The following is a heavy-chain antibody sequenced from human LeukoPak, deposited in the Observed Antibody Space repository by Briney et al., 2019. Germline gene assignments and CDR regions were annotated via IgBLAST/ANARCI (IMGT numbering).Heavy chain of an antibody. D-gene: IGHD3-16*01. J-gene: IGHJ1*01. CDR1: GFTFSSHG. V-gene: IGHV3-23*01. CDR3: AKDDAWGRYKD. CDR2: ISPSGGIT. Sequence: GGALRLSCAASGFTFSSHGMNWVRQAPGKGLEWVSGISPSGGITYYTDSVRGRFTISRDNSKNTVSLQMNSLRGEDTAVYYCAKDDAWGRYKDWGQGTLVTVSS.